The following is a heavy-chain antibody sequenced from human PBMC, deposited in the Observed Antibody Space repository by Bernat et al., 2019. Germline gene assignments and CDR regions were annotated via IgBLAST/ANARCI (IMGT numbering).Heavy chain of an antibody. Sequence: QVQLVQSGAEVKKPGASVTLSCKASGYTFTNYWMYWVRQAPGQGLEWMGIINPKDGNRNYAQKFQGRVTMTTDTSTSTVYMELSSLRSEDTAVYYCARDCAKIVVGWFDPWGPGTLVTVSS. D-gene: IGHD3-22*01. CDR1: GYTFTNYW. J-gene: IGHJ5*02. CDR3: ARDCAKIVVGWFDP. CDR2: INPKDGNR. V-gene: IGHV1-46*03.